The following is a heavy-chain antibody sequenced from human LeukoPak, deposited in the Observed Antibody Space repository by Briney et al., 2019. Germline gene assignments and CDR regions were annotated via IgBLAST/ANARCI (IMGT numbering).Heavy chain of an antibody. J-gene: IGHJ6*03. V-gene: IGHV7-4-1*02. Sequence: ASVKVSCKASGYTFTSYAMNWVRQAPGQGLEWMGWINTNTGNPTYAQGFTGRFVFSLDTSVSTAYLQISSLKAEDTAVYYCARDGYGDSDYYYYYMDVWGKGTTVTVSS. CDR3: ARDGYGDSDYYYYYMDV. D-gene: IGHD4-17*01. CDR1: GYTFTSYA. CDR2: INTNTGNP.